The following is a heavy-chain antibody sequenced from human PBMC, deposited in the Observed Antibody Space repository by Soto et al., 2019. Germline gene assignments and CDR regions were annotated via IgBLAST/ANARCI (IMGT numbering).Heavy chain of an antibody. CDR1: GFTFSNYW. CDR3: ARACGWIYADY. CDR2: IKQDGSEK. D-gene: IGHD6-19*01. V-gene: IGHV3-7*01. J-gene: IGHJ4*02. Sequence: EVQLVESGGGVVQPGGSLRLSCAASGFTFSNYWMSWVRQAPGKGLEWVANIKQDGSEKYYVDSVKGRVTISRDNAKNSLYLQMNSLRAEDTAVYYCARACGWIYADYWGQGTLVTVSS.